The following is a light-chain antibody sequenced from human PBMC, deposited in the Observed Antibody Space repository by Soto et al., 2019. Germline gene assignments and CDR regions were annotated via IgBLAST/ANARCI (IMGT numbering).Light chain of an antibody. J-gene: IGLJ2*01. CDR1: SSDVGGYNY. Sequence: QSVLTQPASVSGSPGQSITISCTGTSSDVGGYNYVSWYQQYPGKAPKLMIYEVTNRPSGVSNRFSGSKSGNTASLTISGLQAEEEADYYCSSYTSSSTLFVFGGGTKLTVL. V-gene: IGLV2-14*01. CDR3: SSYTSSSTLFV. CDR2: EVT.